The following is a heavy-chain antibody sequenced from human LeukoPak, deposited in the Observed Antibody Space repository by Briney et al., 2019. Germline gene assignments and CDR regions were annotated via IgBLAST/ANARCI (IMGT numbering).Heavy chain of an antibody. CDR1: GGSINSHY. CDR3: ARGGDSSLPFHY. D-gene: IGHD3-16*01. CDR2: IYYSGNT. V-gene: IGHV4-59*11. Sequence: SETLSLTCTVSGGSINSHYWSWIRQPPGKGLEWIGYIYYSGNTKYNPSLESRVTISVDTSKNQFSLRLNSVTAADTAVYYCARGGDSSLPFHYWGQGTLVTVSS. J-gene: IGHJ4*02.